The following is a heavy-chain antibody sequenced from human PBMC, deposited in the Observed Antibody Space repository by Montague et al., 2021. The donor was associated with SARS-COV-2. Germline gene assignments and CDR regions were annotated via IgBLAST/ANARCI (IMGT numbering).Heavy chain of an antibody. V-gene: IGHV4-34*01. Sequence: SETLSLTCAAYGGSFSGYYWSWIRQPPGKGLEWIGEINHSGSTKYNPSLKSRVTISVDTSKNQFSLKLSSVTAADTAVYYCARRYQLRFLEWSSRQSTFDYWGQGTLVTVSS. J-gene: IGHJ4*02. CDR3: ARRYQLRFLEWSSRQSTFDY. D-gene: IGHD3-3*01. CDR2: INHSGST. CDR1: GGSFSGYY.